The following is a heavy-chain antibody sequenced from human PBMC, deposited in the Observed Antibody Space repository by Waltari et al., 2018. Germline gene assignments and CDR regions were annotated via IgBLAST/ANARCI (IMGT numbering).Heavy chain of an antibody. CDR2: LYYTGNT. V-gene: IGHV4-39*01. CDR3: ARLARYGDSGLDY. CDR1: GVSISSSSDY. Sequence: QLQLQESGPGLVKPSETLSLTCTVSGVSISSSSDYSSWIRQPPGKGLEWIANLYYTGNTYDNASLKSRVTISVDTSKNQFSLKMRSVTAADTAVYYCARLARYGDSGLDYWGQGTLVSVSS. J-gene: IGHJ4*02. D-gene: IGHD4-17*01.